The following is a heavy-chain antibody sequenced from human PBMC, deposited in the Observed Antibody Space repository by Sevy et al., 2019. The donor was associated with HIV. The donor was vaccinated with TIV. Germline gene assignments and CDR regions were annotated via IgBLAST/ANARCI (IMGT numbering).Heavy chain of an antibody. CDR3: ARGGDGSRCFDPYYYYGMDV. Sequence: GGSLRLSCAASGFTFSSYDMHWVRQATGKGLEWVSSIGSAGDTYYPGSVKGRFTISRENAKNTLYLQVKSLRAGDTAVYYCARGGDGSRCFDPYYYYGMDVWGQGTTVTVSS. V-gene: IGHV3-13*01. CDR1: GFTFSSYD. CDR2: IGSAGDT. J-gene: IGHJ6*02. D-gene: IGHD3-10*01.